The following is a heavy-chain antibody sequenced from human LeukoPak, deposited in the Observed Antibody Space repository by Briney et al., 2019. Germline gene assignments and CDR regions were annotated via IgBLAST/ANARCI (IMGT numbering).Heavy chain of an antibody. CDR3: AKGMGYNSLDY. D-gene: IGHD5-18*01. V-gene: IGHV3-9*01. CDR1: GFTFDDYA. Sequence: GGSLRLSCAASGFTFDDYAMHWVRQAPGKGLEWVSGISWNSGSIGYADSVKGRFTISRDNAKNSLYLQMNSLRAEDTALYYCAKGMGYNSLDYWGQGTLVTVSS. CDR2: ISWNSGSI. J-gene: IGHJ4*02.